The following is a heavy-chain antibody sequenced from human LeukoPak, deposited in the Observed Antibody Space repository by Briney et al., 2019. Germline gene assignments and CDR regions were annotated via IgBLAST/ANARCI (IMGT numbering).Heavy chain of an antibody. V-gene: IGHV3-7*01. CDR3: ARDKSYGDSTDY. Sequence: GGSLRLSCAASGSTFSNYWMSWVRQAPGKGLERVANIKQDGSEKYYVDSVKGRFTISRDNAKKSLYLQMNSLRAEDTAVYYCARDKSYGDSTDYWGQGTLVTVSS. CDR2: IKQDGSEK. J-gene: IGHJ4*02. CDR1: GSTFSNYW. D-gene: IGHD4-17*01.